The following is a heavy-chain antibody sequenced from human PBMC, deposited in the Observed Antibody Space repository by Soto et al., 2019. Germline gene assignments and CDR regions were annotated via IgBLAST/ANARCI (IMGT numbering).Heavy chain of an antibody. CDR2: INTYNGNT. D-gene: IGHD5-18*01. CDR3: ARDQAMAQFDY. CDR1: GYTFTSYG. Sequence: QVQLVQSGAEVKKPGASVKVSCKASGYTFTSYGISWVRQAPGQGLEWMGCINTYNGNTKYAEKLQGSVTMTTDTTTSTAYMELRSLRSDDTAVYYCARDQAMAQFDYWGQGTLVTVSS. V-gene: IGHV1-18*01. J-gene: IGHJ4*02.